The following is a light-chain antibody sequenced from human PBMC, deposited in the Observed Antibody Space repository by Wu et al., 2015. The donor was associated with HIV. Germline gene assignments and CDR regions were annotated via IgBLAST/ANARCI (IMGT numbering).Light chain of an antibody. CDR3: QQYDNLPLT. Sequence: DIQMTQSPSSLSASVGDRVTITCQASQDISNYLNWYQQKPGKAPKLLIYDASNLETGVPSRFSGSGSGTDFTFTISSLQPEDIATYYCQQYDNLPLTFGGGTKVEDQT. J-gene: IGKJ4*01. CDR1: QDISNY. V-gene: IGKV1-33*01. CDR2: DAS.